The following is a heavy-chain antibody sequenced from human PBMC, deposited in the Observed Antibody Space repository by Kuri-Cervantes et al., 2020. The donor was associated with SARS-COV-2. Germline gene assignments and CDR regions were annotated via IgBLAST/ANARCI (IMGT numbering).Heavy chain of an antibody. CDR2: ISSSSSTI. CDR3: ARVAGEGPIYYYYMDV. V-gene: IGHV3-48*04. CDR1: GFTFSSYS. Sequence: ETLSLTCAASGFTFSSYSMNWVRQAPGKGLEWVSYISSSSSTIYYADSVKGRFTISKESGENSLYLHMNSLRGDDTAVYYCARVAGEGPIYYYYMDVWGKGTTVTVSS. J-gene: IGHJ6*03. D-gene: IGHD2-21*01.